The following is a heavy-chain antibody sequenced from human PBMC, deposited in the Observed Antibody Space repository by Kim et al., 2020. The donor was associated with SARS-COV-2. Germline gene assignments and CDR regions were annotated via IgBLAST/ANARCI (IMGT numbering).Heavy chain of an antibody. Sequence: SETLSLTCAVYGGSFSGYYWSWIRQPPGKGLEWIGEINHSGSTNYNPSLKSRVTISVDTSKNQFSLKLSSVTAADTAVYYCARGLVEMATIYLDYWGQGTLVTVSS. CDR3: ARGLVEMATIYLDY. V-gene: IGHV4-34*01. CDR1: GGSFSGYY. CDR2: INHSGST. D-gene: IGHD5-12*01. J-gene: IGHJ4*02.